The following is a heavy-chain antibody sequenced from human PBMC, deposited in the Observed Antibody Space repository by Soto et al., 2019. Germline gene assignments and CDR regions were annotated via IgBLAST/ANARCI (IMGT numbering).Heavy chain of an antibody. V-gene: IGHV3-23*01. CDR1: GFTFNLYT. J-gene: IGHJ6*02. D-gene: IGHD2-15*01. CDR3: AKILLGYCSGGSCNFPDYYSGMDV. Sequence: EAHLLESGGGLVQPGGSLRLSCAASGFTFNLYTISWVRQAPGKGLQWVSAVSGSGDTAYYADSVRGRFTISRDNSKDTVSLQMNSLRAEDTAVYYCAKILLGYCSGGSCNFPDYYSGMDVWGQGTTVTVSS. CDR2: VSGSGDTA.